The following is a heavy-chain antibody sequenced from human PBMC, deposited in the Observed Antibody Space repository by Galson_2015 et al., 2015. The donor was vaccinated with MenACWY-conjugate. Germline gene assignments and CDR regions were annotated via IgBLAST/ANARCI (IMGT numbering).Heavy chain of an antibody. V-gene: IGHV3-74*01. CDR1: GFTFNTYW. CDR2: INPGGSST. Sequence: SLRLSCAVSGFTFNTYWMHWVRQAPGKGLVWVSRINPGGSSTTYADSVKDRFTISRDNAKNTLYLQMNSLRPEDTAVFYCAKTRGASFYFDSWGQGTLVTVSS. J-gene: IGHJ4*02. D-gene: IGHD1-26*01. CDR3: AKTRGASFYFDS.